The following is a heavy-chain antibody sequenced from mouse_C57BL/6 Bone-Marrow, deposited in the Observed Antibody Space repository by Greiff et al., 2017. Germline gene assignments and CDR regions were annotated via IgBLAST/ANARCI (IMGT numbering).Heavy chain of an antibody. J-gene: IGHJ4*01. Sequence: VQLQQSGPELVKPGASVKMSCKASGYTFTSSWMNWVKQRHGKSLAWIGLIYPYNGGTNYNQKFQGKATLTVDQSSSPAYMQLNSLTSEDSAVYCCARTYRYSVDYWGTGTSGTVSS. D-gene: IGHD1-2*01. CDR3: ARTYRYSVDY. CDR2: IYPYNGGT. V-gene: IGHV1-19*01. CDR1: GYTFTSSW.